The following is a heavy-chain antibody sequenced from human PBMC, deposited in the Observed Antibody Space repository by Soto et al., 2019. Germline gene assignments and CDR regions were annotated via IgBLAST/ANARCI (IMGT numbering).Heavy chain of an antibody. J-gene: IGHJ4*02. CDR2: INTYSDRT. V-gene: IGHV1-18*04. D-gene: IGHD2-8*02. CDR1: GYTFINYG. Sequence: ASVKVSCKASGYTFINYGISWVRQAPGQGLEWLGWINTYSDRTNYAQEFQGRVSMTTEKSTSTVYMELRSLRSGDTALYYCARDYTGRVYFDHWGQGSMVTVCS. CDR3: ARDYTGRVYFDH.